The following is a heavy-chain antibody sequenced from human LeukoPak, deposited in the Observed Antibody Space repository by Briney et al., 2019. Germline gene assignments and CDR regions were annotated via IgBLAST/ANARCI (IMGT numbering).Heavy chain of an antibody. CDR3: AKEHTVVTLARLFQH. CDR2: IFGDGST. J-gene: IGHJ1*01. D-gene: IGHD4-23*01. CDR1: GFTVSSNY. V-gene: IGHV3-53*01. Sequence: GGSLRLSCAASGFTVSSNYMSWVRQAPGKGLEWVSVIFGDGSTYFADSVKGRFTISRDNSKNTLNLQMNSPRAEDTAVYYCAKEHTVVTLARLFQHWGQGTLVTVSS.